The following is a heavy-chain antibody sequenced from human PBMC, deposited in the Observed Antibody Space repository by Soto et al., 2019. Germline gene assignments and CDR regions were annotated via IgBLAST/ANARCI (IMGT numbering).Heavy chain of an antibody. D-gene: IGHD6-19*01. CDR1: GYAFTSYA. V-gene: IGHV1-69*13. CDR3: ASSAVAGPYYYYGMDV. J-gene: IGHJ6*02. Sequence: GTSVKVTCKDSGYAFTSYAISWVRQAPGQGLEWMGGIIPIFGTANYAQKFQGRVTITADESTSTAYMELSSLRSEDTAVYYCASSAVAGPYYYYGMDVWGQGTTVTVSS. CDR2: IIPIFGTA.